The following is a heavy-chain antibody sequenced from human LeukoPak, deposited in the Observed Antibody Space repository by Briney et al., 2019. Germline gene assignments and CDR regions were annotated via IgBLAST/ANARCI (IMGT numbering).Heavy chain of an antibody. CDR2: ISGSGENT. CDR3: ARGLSGSYSFDY. D-gene: IGHD1-26*01. J-gene: IGHJ4*02. CDR1: GFTFSNYG. V-gene: IGHV3-23*01. Sequence: PGGSLRLSCAASGFTFSNYGMSWVRQAPGKGLEWVSTISGSGENTFYTDSVKGRFTISRDNSKNTLYLQMNSLRAEDTAVYYCARGLSGSYSFDYWGQGTLVTVSS.